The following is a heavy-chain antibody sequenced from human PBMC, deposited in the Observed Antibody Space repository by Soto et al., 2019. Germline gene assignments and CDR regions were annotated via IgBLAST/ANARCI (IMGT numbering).Heavy chain of an antibody. CDR2: ISGSGGST. CDR3: AKEIWYYDSSGYYHDY. V-gene: IGHV3-23*01. D-gene: IGHD3-22*01. Sequence: EVQLLESGGGLVQPGGSLRLSCAASGFTFSSYAMSWVRQAPGKGLEWVSAISGSGGSTYYADSVKGRFTISRDNSMNRLYLQMNSLRAEVTAVYYCAKEIWYYDSSGYYHDYWGQGTLVTVSS. CDR1: GFTFSSYA. J-gene: IGHJ4*02.